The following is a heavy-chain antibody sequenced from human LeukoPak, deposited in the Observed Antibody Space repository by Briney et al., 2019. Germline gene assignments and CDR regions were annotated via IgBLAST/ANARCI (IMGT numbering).Heavy chain of an antibody. CDR3: AKDQGIAAAGTLNY. CDR1: GFTFSSYG. J-gene: IGHJ4*02. V-gene: IGHV3-33*06. D-gene: IGHD6-13*01. Sequence: GGSLRLSCAASGFTFSSYGMHWVRQTPGKGLEWVAVIWYDGSNKYYADSVKGRFTISRDNSKYTLYLQMNSLRAEDTAVYYCAKDQGIAAAGTLNYWGQGTLVTVSS. CDR2: IWYDGSNK.